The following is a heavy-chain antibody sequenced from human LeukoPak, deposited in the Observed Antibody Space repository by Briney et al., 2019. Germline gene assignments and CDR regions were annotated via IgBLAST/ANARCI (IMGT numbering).Heavy chain of an antibody. D-gene: IGHD5-18*01. CDR1: GSTFSSYW. Sequence: GGSLRLSCAASGSTFSSYWMSWVRQAPGKGLEWVANIKQDGSEKYYVDSVKGRFTISRDNAKNSLYLQMNSLRAEDTAVYYCARGYSSFDYWGQGTLVIVSS. J-gene: IGHJ4*02. V-gene: IGHV3-7*04. CDR3: ARGYSSFDY. CDR2: IKQDGSEK.